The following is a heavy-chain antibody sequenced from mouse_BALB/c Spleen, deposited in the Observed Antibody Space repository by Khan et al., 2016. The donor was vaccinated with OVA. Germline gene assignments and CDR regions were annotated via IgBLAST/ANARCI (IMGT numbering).Heavy chain of an antibody. CDR3: ARIYGGDFDY. V-gene: IGHV3-2*02. CDR1: GYSITSDYA. CDR2: ISSSGNT. Sequence: EVQLVESGPGLVKPSQSLSLTCTVTGYSITSDYAWNWIRQFPGNKLEWMGYISSSGNTKYNPSLKSRISITRDTSKNQFFLQLNSVTIEDTATYYCARIYGGDFDYWGQGTTLTVSS. J-gene: IGHJ2*01. D-gene: IGHD1-1*01.